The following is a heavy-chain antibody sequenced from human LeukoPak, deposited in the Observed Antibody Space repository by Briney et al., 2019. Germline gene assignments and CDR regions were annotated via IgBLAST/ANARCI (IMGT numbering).Heavy chain of an antibody. CDR1: GFTFSSYW. Sequence: GESLKISCEASGFTFSSYWMSWVRQAPGKGLEWVANIRDDGGEIYYVDSVKGRFTISRDNAKSSLFLQMNSLRAGDAAVYYCARDKPRGSYYGSIFDSWGQGTLVTVSS. CDR2: IRDDGGEI. D-gene: IGHD1-26*01. V-gene: IGHV3-7*01. J-gene: IGHJ4*02. CDR3: ARDKPRGSYYGSIFDS.